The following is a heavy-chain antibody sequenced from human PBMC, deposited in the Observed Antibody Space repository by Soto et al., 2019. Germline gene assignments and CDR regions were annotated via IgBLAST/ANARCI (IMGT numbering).Heavy chain of an antibody. Sequence: QVQLQESGPGLVKPSQTLSLTCTVSGGSISSGGYYWSWIRQHPGKGLEWIRYIYYSGSTYYNPSLKSRVTISVDTSKNQFSLKLSSVTAADTAVYYCARSHDSSGYYVYWGQGTLVTVSS. J-gene: IGHJ4*02. V-gene: IGHV4-31*03. CDR1: GGSISSGGYY. CDR3: ARSHDSSGYYVY. CDR2: IYYSGST. D-gene: IGHD3-22*01.